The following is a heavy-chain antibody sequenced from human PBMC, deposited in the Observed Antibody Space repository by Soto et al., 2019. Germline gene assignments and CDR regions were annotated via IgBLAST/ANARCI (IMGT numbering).Heavy chain of an antibody. V-gene: IGHV1-46*01. D-gene: IGHD1-20*01. CDR1: GYTFTSNY. J-gene: IGHJ4*02. Sequence: QVQLMQSGAEVKKPGASVKISCKASGYTFTSNYLHWVRQAPGQGPEWMGIIDPSTGTTDYSRRFRGRVTMTRDPSTTTVYRQLGSLKSDDMAVYYCARASITNYLDLWGQGTLVTVSS. CDR3: ARASITNYLDL. CDR2: IDPSTGTT.